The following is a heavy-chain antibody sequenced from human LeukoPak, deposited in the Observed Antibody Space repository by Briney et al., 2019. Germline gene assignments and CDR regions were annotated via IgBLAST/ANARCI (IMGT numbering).Heavy chain of an antibody. V-gene: IGHV3-23*01. CDR2: ILGSGGGT. J-gene: IGHJ6*02. D-gene: IGHD3-10*01. CDR3: ATTPGAYYYYHMDV. CDR1: GFTFSTYV. Sequence: PGGSLRLSCAASGFTFSTYVMTWVRQAPGKGLEWVSAILGSGGGTYYTDSVKGRFTISRDNSKNTLHLQMNSLRAEDTAVYYCATTPGAYYYYHMDVWGQGTTVTVSS.